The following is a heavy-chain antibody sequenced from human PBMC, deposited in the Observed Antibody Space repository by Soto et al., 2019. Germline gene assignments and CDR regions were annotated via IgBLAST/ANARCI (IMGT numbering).Heavy chain of an antibody. J-gene: IGHJ3*02. CDR3: AHRRGDYMRGSYRLADAFDI. Sequence: QITLKESGPTLVKPTQTLTLTCTFSGFSLSNSGVGVGWIRQPPGKALEWLALIYWDDDKRYSPSLRSKLTITKDTSKNQVVLTMTNMDPVDTATYYSAHRRGDYMRGSYRLADAFDIWGQGTTVTVSS. CDR2: IYWDDDK. CDR1: GFSLSNSGVG. V-gene: IGHV2-5*02. D-gene: IGHD3-16*02.